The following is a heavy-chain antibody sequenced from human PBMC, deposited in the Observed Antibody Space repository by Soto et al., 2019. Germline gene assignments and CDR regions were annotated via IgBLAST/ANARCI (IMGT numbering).Heavy chain of an antibody. V-gene: IGHV4-39*01. J-gene: IGHJ6*02. CDR2: IYYSGST. CDR1: GGSISSSSYY. D-gene: IGHD3-9*01. CDR3: AREKDILTGADA. Sequence: PSETLSLTCTVSGGSISSSSYYRGWIRQPPGKGLEWIGSIYYSGSTYYNPSLKSRVTISVDTSKNQFSLKLSSVTAADTAVYYCAREKDILTGADAWGQGATLPVSS.